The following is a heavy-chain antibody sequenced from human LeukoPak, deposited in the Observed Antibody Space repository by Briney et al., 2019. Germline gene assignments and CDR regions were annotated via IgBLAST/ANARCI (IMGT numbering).Heavy chain of an antibody. CDR1: GGSISSSNYY. Sequence: PSETLSLTCTVSGGSISSSNYYWGWIRQPPGKGLEWIASIHYSETTYYNPSLKSRVTISVDTSKNQFSLKLSSVTAADTAVYYCARGGYSYGDWGQGTLVTVSS. D-gene: IGHD5-18*01. CDR3: ARGGYSYGD. J-gene: IGHJ4*02. V-gene: IGHV4-39*01. CDR2: IHYSETT.